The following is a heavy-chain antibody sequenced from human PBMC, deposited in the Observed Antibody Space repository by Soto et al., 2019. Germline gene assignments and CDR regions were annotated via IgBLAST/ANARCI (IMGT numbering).Heavy chain of an antibody. D-gene: IGHD6-13*01. Sequence: LRRSCAASGFTFSDYYMSWIRQAPGKGLEWVSYISSSGSTIYYADSVKGRFTISRANAKNSLYLQMNSLRAEDTAVYYCARDSEEGSPPTYDYGMDFWGQGTTVHFSS. CDR2: ISSSGSTI. CDR1: GFTFSDYY. J-gene: IGHJ6*02. CDR3: ARDSEEGSPPTYDYGMDF. V-gene: IGHV3-11*01.